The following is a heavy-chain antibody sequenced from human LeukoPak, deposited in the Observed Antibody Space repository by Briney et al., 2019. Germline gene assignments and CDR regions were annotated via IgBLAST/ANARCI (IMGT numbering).Heavy chain of an antibody. CDR1: GGSFSGYY. Sequence: PSETLSLTCAVYGGSFSGYYWSWIRQPPGKGLEWIGEINHSGSTNYNPSLKSRVTISVDTSKNQFSLKLSSVTAADTAVYYCETRWNYVWGSYRYTQDYWGQGTLVTVSS. CDR2: INHSGST. CDR3: ETRWNYVWGSYRYTQDY. D-gene: IGHD3-16*02. V-gene: IGHV4-34*01. J-gene: IGHJ4*02.